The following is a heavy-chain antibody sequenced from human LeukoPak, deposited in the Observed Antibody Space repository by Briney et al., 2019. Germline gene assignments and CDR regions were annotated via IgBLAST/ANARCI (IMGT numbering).Heavy chain of an antibody. J-gene: IGHJ3*02. CDR2: IYYSGST. D-gene: IGHD5-24*01. CDR1: GVSISSSSYY. CDR3: AGGDGYRGPFDI. Sequence: SETLSLTCTVSGVSISSSSYYWGWIRQPPGKGLEWIGSIYYSGSTYYNPSLKSRVTISVDTSRNQFSLKLSSVTAADTAVYYCAGGDGYRGPFDIWGQGTMVTVSS. V-gene: IGHV4-39*07.